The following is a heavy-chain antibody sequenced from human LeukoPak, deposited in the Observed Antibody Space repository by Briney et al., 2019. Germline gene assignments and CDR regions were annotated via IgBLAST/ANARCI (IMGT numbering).Heavy chain of an antibody. V-gene: IGHV4-39*07. J-gene: IGHJ4*02. CDR1: GGSISSSSYY. CDR3: ARSNYGSGSYYNAQG. CDR2: IYYSGST. Sequence: SETLSLTCTVSGGSISSSSYYWGWIRQPPGKGLEWIGSIYYSGSTYYNPSLKSRVTISVDTSKNQFSLKLSSVTAADTAVYYCARSNYGSGSYYNAQGWGQGTLVTVSS. D-gene: IGHD3-10*01.